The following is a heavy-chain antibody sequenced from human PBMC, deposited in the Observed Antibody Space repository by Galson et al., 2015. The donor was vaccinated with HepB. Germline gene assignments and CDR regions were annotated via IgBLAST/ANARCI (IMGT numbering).Heavy chain of an antibody. Sequence: SVKVSCKASGYTFTSYAMHWVRQAPGQRLEWMGWINAGNGNTKYSQKFQGRVTITRDTSASTAYMKLSSLRSEDTAVYYCARRGNYYDSSGYYNWFDPWGQGTLVTVSS. J-gene: IGHJ5*02. D-gene: IGHD3-22*01. V-gene: IGHV1-3*01. CDR2: INAGNGNT. CDR3: ARRGNYYDSSGYYNWFDP. CDR1: GYTFTSYA.